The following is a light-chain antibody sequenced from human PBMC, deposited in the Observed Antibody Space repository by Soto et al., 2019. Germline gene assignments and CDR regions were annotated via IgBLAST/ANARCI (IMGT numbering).Light chain of an antibody. CDR2: AAS. J-gene: IGKJ1*01. V-gene: IGKV1-8*01. CDR3: QQYYSYPLT. Sequence: AIRMTQSPSSFSASTGDSVTITCRASQGISSYLAWYQQKPGKAPKLLIYAASTLQSGVPSRFSGSGSGTDFTLTISCLQSEDFATYYCQQYYSYPLTFGQGTKVDIK. CDR1: QGISSY.